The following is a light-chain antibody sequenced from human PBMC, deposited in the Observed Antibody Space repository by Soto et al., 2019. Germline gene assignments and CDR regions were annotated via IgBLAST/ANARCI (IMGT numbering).Light chain of an antibody. CDR1: QFIGTW. Sequence: DIQMTQPPSTLPASIRDTVTVTCRASQFIGTWLAWYQQVPGKSPKLLIHDASTLESGVPSRFFGSGFGTEFTLTISSLQPDDFATYYCQQYNTSSPTFGQGTKVEVK. CDR2: DAS. J-gene: IGKJ1*01. V-gene: IGKV1-5*01. CDR3: QQYNTSSPT.